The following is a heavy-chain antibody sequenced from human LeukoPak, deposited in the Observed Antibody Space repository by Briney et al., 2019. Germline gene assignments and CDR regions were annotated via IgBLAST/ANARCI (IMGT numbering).Heavy chain of an antibody. CDR3: ARLGYSYCHTYFDY. J-gene: IGHJ4*02. V-gene: IGHV3-48*01. CDR1: GFSFSSYS. Sequence: GGSLRLSCAASGFSFSSYSMNWVRQAPGKGLEWVSYISSSSSTIYYVDSVKGRFTISRDNAKNSLYLQMNSLRAEDTAVYYCARLGYSYCHTYFDYWGQGTLVTVSS. D-gene: IGHD5-18*01. CDR2: ISSSSSTI.